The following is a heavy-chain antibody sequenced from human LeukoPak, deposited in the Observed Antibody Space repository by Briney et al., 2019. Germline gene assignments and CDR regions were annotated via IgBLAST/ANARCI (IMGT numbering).Heavy chain of an antibody. J-gene: IGHJ4*02. CDR3: ATDISTHYFGS. V-gene: IGHV3-30*02. D-gene: IGHD3-9*01. Sequence: GGSLRLSCAATGISFRSYGMHWVRQAPGKGLEWVTFIWYDASNKYYAESVKGRFTIFRDNSRNTVSPQMNSLRAEDTAIYYCATDISTHYFGSWGQGTLVTVSS. CDR1: GISFRSYG. CDR2: IWYDASNK.